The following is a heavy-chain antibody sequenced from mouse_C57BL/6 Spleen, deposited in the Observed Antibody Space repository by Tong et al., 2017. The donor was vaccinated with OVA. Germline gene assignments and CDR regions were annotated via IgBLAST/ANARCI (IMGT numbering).Heavy chain of an antibody. Sequence: EVQLQQSGTVLARPGASVKMSCKASGYTFTSYWMHWVKQRPGQGLEWIGAIYPGNSDTSYNQKFKGKAKLTAVTSTSTAYMELSRLTNEDSAVYYCTRAYANQYYFDYWGQGATLTVSS. CDR2: IYPGNSDT. CDR3: TRAYANQYYFDY. V-gene: IGHV1-5*01. D-gene: IGHD6-5*01. J-gene: IGHJ2*01. CDR1: GYTFTSYW.